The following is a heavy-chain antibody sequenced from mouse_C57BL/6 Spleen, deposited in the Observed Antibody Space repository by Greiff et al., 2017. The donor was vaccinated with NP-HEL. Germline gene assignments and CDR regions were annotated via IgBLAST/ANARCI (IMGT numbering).Heavy chain of an antibody. Sequence: QVQLQQSGAELVRPGASVKLSCKASGYTFTDYYINWVKQRPGQGLEWIARIYPGSGNTYYNEKFKGKATLTAEKSSSTAYMQLSSLTSEDSAVYFCATYYYGSSYYFDYWGQGTTLTVSS. J-gene: IGHJ2*01. CDR2: IYPGSGNT. CDR3: ATYYYGSSYYFDY. V-gene: IGHV1-76*01. CDR1: GYTFTDYY. D-gene: IGHD1-1*01.